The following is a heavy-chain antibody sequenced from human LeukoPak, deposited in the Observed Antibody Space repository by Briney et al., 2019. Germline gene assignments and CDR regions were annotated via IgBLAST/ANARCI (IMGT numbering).Heavy chain of an antibody. J-gene: IGHJ4*02. V-gene: IGHV4-31*03. Sequence: SETLSLTCTVSGGSISSGGYYWSWIRQHPGKGLEWIGYIYYSGSTYYNPSLKSRVTISVDTSKNQFSLKLSSVTAADTAVYYCARETPPNYYDSSGYYYYFDYWGQGTRVTVSS. CDR1: GGSISSGGYY. CDR3: ARETPPNYYDSSGYYYYFDY. CDR2: IYYSGST. D-gene: IGHD3-22*01.